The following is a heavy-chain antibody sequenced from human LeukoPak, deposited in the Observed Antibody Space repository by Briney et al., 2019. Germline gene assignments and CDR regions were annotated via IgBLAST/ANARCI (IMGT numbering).Heavy chain of an antibody. CDR2: VGISSGNT. V-gene: IGHV3-48*04. CDR1: GFMFSDYS. D-gene: IGHD3-22*01. Sequence: PGGSLRLSCAASGFMFSDYSMNWVRQAPGKGLEWISYVGISSGNTKYADSVKGRFTISGDSAKNSVYLQMNSLRAEDTAVYYCARDGNVVVITTYGEVPDYMDVWGKGTTVTVSS. J-gene: IGHJ6*03. CDR3: ARDGNVVVITTYGEVPDYMDV.